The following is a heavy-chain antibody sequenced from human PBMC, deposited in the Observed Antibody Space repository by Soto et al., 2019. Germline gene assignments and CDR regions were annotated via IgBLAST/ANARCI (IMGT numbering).Heavy chain of an antibody. D-gene: IGHD2-15*01. V-gene: IGHV1-69*02. CDR1: GGTFSSYT. CDR3: AEGLGGYVY. Sequence: QVQLVQSGAEVKKPGSSVKVSCKASGGTFSSYTISWVRQAPGQGLEWMGRIIPILGIANYAQKFQGRVTITPDKSPSTAYMELSSLRSEDTAVYYCAEGLGGYVYWGQGTLVTVSS. J-gene: IGHJ4*02. CDR2: IIPILGIA.